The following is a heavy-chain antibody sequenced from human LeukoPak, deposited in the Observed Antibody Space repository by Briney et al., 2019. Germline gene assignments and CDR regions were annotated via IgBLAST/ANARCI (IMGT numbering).Heavy chain of an antibody. Sequence: GGSLRLSCAASGFTFSSYAMHWVRQAPGKGLEWVAVISYDGSNKYYADSVKGRFTISRDNSKNTLYLQMNSLRAEDTAVYYCAREWQQLDGLDYWGQGTLVTVSS. CDR3: AREWQQLDGLDY. CDR2: ISYDGSNK. V-gene: IGHV3-30*04. J-gene: IGHJ4*02. D-gene: IGHD6-13*01. CDR1: GFTFSSYA.